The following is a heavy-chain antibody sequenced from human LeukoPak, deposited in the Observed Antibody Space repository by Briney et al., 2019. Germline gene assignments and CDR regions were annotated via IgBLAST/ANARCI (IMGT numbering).Heavy chain of an antibody. CDR1: DYFINNAYY. CDR3: VRAGGNYYGSGSSIPGPDY. J-gene: IGHJ4*02. CDR2: IYHSGSP. V-gene: IGHV4-38-2*02. D-gene: IGHD3-10*01. Sequence: SETLSLTCTVSDYFINNAYYWGWIRQPPGKGLGWIGSIYHSGSPSYNPSLQSRVTISLDTSKSQFSLKLSSVTAADAAVYYCVRAGGNYYGSGSSIPGPDYWGQGTLVTVSS.